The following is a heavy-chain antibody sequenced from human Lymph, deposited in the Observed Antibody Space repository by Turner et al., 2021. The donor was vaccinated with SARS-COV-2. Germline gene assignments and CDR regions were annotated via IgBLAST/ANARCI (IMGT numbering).Heavy chain of an antibody. CDR1: GFTFSSYS. D-gene: IGHD2-21*02. V-gene: IGHV3-21*01. J-gene: IGHJ4*02. Sequence: EAELVESGGGLVEPGGCRGLACAASGFTFSSYSMNWVRQAPGKGLECVSSITFTSSYIYYADSVKGRFTISRDNAKNSLYLQINSLRAEDTAVYYCARGPPDFPYYFDYWGQGTLVTVSS. CDR2: ITFTSSYI. CDR3: ARGPPDFPYYFDY.